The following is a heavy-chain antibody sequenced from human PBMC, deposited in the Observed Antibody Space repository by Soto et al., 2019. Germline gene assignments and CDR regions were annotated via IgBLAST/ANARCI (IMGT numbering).Heavy chain of an antibody. Sequence: EVQLVESGGGLVQPGRSLRLSCAASGFTFDNCGMHWVRQAPGKGLEWVAGISWDSSTIGYADSVKGRFIISRDDAKNSLYLQMDSLSGEEPALYYCVQGRCPKMVTQLDHWGQGTQVIVSS. J-gene: IGHJ1*01. CDR3: VQGRCPKMVTQLDH. D-gene: IGHD5-18*01. CDR2: ISWDSSTI. V-gene: IGHV3-9*01. CDR1: GFTFDNCG.